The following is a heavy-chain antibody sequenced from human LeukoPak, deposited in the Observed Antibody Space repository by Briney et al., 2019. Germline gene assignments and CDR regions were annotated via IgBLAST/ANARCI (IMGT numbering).Heavy chain of an antibody. CDR1: GGSISSGGYS. Sequence: SETLSLTCAVSGGSISSGGYSWSWIRQPPGKGLEWIGYIYHSGSTYYNPSLKSRVTISVDRSKNQFSLKLSSVTAADTAVYYCARTLMATMINWGQGTLVTVSS. V-gene: IGHV4-30-2*01. CDR3: ARTLMATMIN. CDR2: IYHSGST. J-gene: IGHJ4*02. D-gene: IGHD5-24*01.